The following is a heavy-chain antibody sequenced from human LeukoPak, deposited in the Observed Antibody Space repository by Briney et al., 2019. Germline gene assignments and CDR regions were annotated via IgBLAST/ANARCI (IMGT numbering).Heavy chain of an antibody. CDR3: ASGGGATAISDGYYYYYYMDA. D-gene: IGHD5-18*01. J-gene: IGHJ6*03. V-gene: IGHV1-69*06. CDR2: IIPSCGTA. CDR1: GGTFSSYA. Sequence: SVKVSCKASGGTFSSYASSWVRQAPGQGLEWMGGIIPSCGTANYAQKSQGRVTITADKSTRTAYMELSSLRSEDTAVYCCASGGGATAISDGYYYYYYMDAWGKGTTVTVSS.